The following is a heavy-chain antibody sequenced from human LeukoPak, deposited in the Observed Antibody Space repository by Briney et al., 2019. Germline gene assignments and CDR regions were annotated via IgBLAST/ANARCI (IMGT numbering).Heavy chain of an antibody. CDR3: ARSERIIMILGGAFDI. CDR2: IYYSGST. CDR1: GGSMNGYY. D-gene: IGHD3-22*01. Sequence: SETLSLTCTVSGGSMNGYYWSWIRQPPGKGLEWIGYIYYSGSTNYSPSLKSRVTISVDTSKKQFSLKLSSVTAADTAVYYCARSERIIMILGGAFDIWGQGTVVTVSS. V-gene: IGHV4-59*08. J-gene: IGHJ3*02.